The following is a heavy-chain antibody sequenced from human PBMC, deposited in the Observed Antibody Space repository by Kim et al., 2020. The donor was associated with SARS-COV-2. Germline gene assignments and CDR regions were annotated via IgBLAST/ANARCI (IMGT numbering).Heavy chain of an antibody. CDR3: ARPDALYDYDPVEAFDI. Sequence: GGSLRLSCAASGFTFSSYGMHWVRQAPGKGLEWVAVISYDGSNKFYAYSVKGRFTISRDSSKNTLYLQMNSLRAEDTAVYYCARPDALYDYDPVEAFDI. V-gene: IGHV3-33*05. J-gene: IGHJ3*02. CDR2: ISYDGSNK. CDR1: GFTFSSYG. D-gene: IGHD3-22*01.